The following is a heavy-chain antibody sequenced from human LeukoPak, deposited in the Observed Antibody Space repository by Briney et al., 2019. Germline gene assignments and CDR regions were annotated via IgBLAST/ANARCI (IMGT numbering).Heavy chain of an antibody. Sequence: PGGSLRLSCAASGFTFSSYAMSWVRQAPGKGLEWVSAISGSGGSTYYADSVKGRFTISRDNAKNSLYLQMNSLRAEDTAVYYCARDSPYCSSTSCYLPAPMDVWGQGTTVTVSS. V-gene: IGHV3-23*01. CDR2: ISGSGGST. J-gene: IGHJ6*02. CDR1: GFTFSSYA. D-gene: IGHD2-2*01. CDR3: ARDSPYCSSTSCYLPAPMDV.